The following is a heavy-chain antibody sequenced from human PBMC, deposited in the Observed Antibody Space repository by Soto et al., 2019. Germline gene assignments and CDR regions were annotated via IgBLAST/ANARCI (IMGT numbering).Heavy chain of an antibody. Sequence: ASETLSLTCTVSGGSISTGGNYWTWIRQLPGKGLEWIGYVYYSGSTYYNPSLESRVTISVDTSNNQFSLKLSSVTAADTAVYYCARDRGGHFGYCGQGTLVTVSS. CDR3: ARDRGGHFGY. V-gene: IGHV4-31*03. CDR1: GGSISTGGNY. D-gene: IGHD2-15*01. J-gene: IGHJ4*02. CDR2: VYYSGST.